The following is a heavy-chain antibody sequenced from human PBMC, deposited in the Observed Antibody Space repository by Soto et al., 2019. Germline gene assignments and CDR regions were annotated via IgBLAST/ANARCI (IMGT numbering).Heavy chain of an antibody. CDR3: AVQLSRGFDP. CDR1: GGSISSGGYY. Sequence: NPSETLSLTCTVSGGSISSGGYYWSWIRQHPGKGLEWIGYIYYSGSTYYNPSLKSRVTISVDTSKNQFSLKLSSVTAADTAVYYCAVQLSRGFDPWGQGTLVTVSS. V-gene: IGHV4-31*03. D-gene: IGHD5-18*01. J-gene: IGHJ5*02. CDR2: IYYSGST.